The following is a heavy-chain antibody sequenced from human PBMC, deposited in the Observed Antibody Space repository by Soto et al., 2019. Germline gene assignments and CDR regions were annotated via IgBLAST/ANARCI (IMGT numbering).Heavy chain of an antibody. CDR2: ISYDGSNK. Sequence: GGSLRLSCAASGFTFSSYGMHWVRQAPGKGLEWVAVISYDGSNKYYADSVKGRFTISRDNSKNTLYLQMNSLRAEDTAVYYCAKGMEQLVVPYYYYGMDVWGQGTTVTVS. J-gene: IGHJ6*02. CDR3: AKGMEQLVVPYYYYGMDV. V-gene: IGHV3-30*18. D-gene: IGHD6-6*01. CDR1: GFTFSSYG.